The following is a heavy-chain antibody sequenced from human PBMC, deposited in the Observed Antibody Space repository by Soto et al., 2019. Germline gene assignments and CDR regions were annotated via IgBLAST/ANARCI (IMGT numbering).Heavy chain of an antibody. CDR3: ARGWNDFPH. CDR1: GGTFSSYA. D-gene: IGHD1-1*01. V-gene: IGHV1-69*01. Sequence: QVQLVQSGAEVKKPGSSVKVSCKASGGTFSSYAISWVRQAPGQGLECMGGIIPVFGTANSAQKFQGRVTINADESTSTVYLELSSVRSEDTAVYYCARGWNDFPHWGQGTLVTVSS. CDR2: IIPVFGTA. J-gene: IGHJ1*01.